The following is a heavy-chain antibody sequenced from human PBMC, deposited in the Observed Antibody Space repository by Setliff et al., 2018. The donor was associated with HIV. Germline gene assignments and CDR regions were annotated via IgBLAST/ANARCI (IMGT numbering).Heavy chain of an antibody. Sequence: SVKVSCKASGGTFSSYAISWVRQAPRQGLEWMGGIIPISGTVNYAQKFQGRVTMTRDTSISTAYMELSRLRSDDTAVYYCARGDYYDTGGMDVWGQGTTVTVSS. CDR2: IIPISGTV. V-gene: IGHV1-69*05. CDR1: GGTFSSYA. D-gene: IGHD3-22*01. CDR3: ARGDYYDTGGMDV. J-gene: IGHJ6*02.